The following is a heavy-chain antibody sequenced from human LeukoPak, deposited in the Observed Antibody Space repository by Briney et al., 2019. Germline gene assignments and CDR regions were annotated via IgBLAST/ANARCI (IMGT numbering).Heavy chain of an antibody. CDR3: ARDPYSGNYGTYYYYMDV. D-gene: IGHD1-26*01. CDR1: GFTFSNYN. Sequence: GGSLRLSCADPGFTFSNYNMNWVRQAPGKAMEWVSSITSSGTYTFYADSVKGRFTTSRDNAKNSLYLQMDSLGPEDTAVYYCARDPYSGNYGTYYYYMDVWGKGTTVTISS. J-gene: IGHJ6*03. V-gene: IGHV3-21*01. CDR2: ITSSGTYT.